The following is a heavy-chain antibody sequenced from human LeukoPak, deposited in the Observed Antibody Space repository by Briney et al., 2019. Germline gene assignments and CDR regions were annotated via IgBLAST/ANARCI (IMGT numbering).Heavy chain of an antibody. CDR2: IYYSGST. V-gene: IGHV4-61*01. J-gene: IGHJ2*01. CDR1: VGSIGSGCYY. Sequence: SETLSLTCTVSVGSIGSGCYYWSWIRQPPGKGLEWIGYIYYSGSTNYNPSLKSRVTISVDTSKNQFSLKLSSVTAADTAVYYCAREVAVESRYFDLWGRGTLVTVSS. D-gene: IGHD6-19*01. CDR3: AREVAVESRYFDL.